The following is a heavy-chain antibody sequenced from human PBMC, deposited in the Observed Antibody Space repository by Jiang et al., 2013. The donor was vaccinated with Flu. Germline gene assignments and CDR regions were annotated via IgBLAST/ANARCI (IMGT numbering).Heavy chain of an antibody. CDR3: ARDSSDYYDSSGYSLHDY. CDR2: IYTSGST. D-gene: IGHD3-22*01. CDR1: GGSISSGSYY. J-gene: IGHJ4*02. Sequence: TLSLTCTVSGGSISSGSYYWSWIRQPAGKGLEWIGRIYTSGSTNYNPSLKSRVTISVDTSKNQFSLKLSSVTAADTAVYYCARDSSDYYDSSGYSLHDYWGQGTLVTVSS. V-gene: IGHV4-61*02.